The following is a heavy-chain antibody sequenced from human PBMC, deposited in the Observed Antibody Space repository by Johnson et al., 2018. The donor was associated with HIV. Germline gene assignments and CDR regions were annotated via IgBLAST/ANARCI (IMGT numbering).Heavy chain of an antibody. D-gene: IGHD3-22*01. CDR3: ARAYYDSRGYYPHAFHV. J-gene: IGHJ3*01. V-gene: IGHV3-66*01. CDR2: IYVGGNT. Sequence: VRLVEFGGGLVQPGGSLRLSCAASGFTVSGNYMSWVRQAPGKGLEWVSSIYVGGNTYSADSVKGRFTISRDNSENTLYLQMNRLRAEDTAVYYCARAYYDSRGYYPHAFHVWGQGTMVTVSS. CDR1: GFTVSGNY.